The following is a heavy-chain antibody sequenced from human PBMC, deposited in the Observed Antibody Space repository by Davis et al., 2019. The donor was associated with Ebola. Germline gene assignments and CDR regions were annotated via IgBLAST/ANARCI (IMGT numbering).Heavy chain of an antibody. CDR3: AIVGATTPQYYFDY. D-gene: IGHD1-26*01. J-gene: IGHJ4*02. CDR2: INAGNGNT. V-gene: IGHV1-3*01. Sequence: ASVKVSCKASGYTFTSYAMHWVRQAPGQRLEWMGWINAGNGNTKYSQKFQGRVTITRDTSASTAYMELSSLRSEDTAVYYCAIVGATTPQYYFDYWGQGTLVTVSS. CDR1: GYTFTSYA.